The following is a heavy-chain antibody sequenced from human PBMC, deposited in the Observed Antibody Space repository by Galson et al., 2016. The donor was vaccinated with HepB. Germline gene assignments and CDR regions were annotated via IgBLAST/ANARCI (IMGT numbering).Heavy chain of an antibody. V-gene: IGHV3-23*01. D-gene: IGHD2-15*01. Sequence: SLRLSCAASGFTFSSYAMSWVRQAPGKGLEWVSVISNSGGSTYYADSVKGRFTISRDNSKNTLYLQMNSLRAEDTAVYYCARPGYCSGSSCYVPFDIWGQGTMATVSS. CDR2: ISNSGGST. CDR1: GFTFSSYA. CDR3: ARPGYCSGSSCYVPFDI. J-gene: IGHJ3*02.